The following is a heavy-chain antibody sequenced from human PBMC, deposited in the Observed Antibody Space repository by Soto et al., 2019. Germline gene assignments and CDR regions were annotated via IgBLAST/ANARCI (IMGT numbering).Heavy chain of an antibody. J-gene: IGHJ5*02. CDR3: AKGAWYDFWSGYNWFDP. D-gene: IGHD3-3*01. Sequence: PGGSLRLSCAASGFTFSSYAMSWVRQAPGKGLEWVSAISGSGGSTYYADSVKGRFTISRDNSKNTLYLQMNSLRAEDTAVYYCAKGAWYDFWSGYNWFDPWGQGTLVTVSS. CDR1: GFTFSSYA. CDR2: ISGSGGST. V-gene: IGHV3-23*01.